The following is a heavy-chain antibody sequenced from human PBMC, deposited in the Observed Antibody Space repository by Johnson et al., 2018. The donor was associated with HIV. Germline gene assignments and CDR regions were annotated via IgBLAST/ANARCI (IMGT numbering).Heavy chain of an antibody. Sequence: QVQLVESGGGVVQPGRSLRLSCAASGFTFSSYGMHWVRQAPGKGLEWVAVIWYDGRNKYYADSVKGRFTISRDNSKNTLYLQMSSLRAEDTALYYCARGSSGSFDLWGRGTMVTVSS. CDR2: IWYDGRNK. CDR1: GFTFSSYG. V-gene: IGHV3-33*01. J-gene: IGHJ3*01. D-gene: IGHD6-6*01. CDR3: ARGSSGSFDL.